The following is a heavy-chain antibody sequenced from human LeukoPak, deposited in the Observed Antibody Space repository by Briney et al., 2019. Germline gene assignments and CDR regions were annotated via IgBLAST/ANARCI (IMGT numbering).Heavy chain of an antibody. Sequence: ASVKVSCKASGYTFTGYYMHWVRQAPGQGLEWMGWINPNSGVATNAQKFQGRVTMTRDTSSSTVYMGLMRLRSDDTAVYYCARSSKGTSYYGSGSYHTFDHWGQGTLVTVSS. CDR1: GYTFTGYY. D-gene: IGHD3-10*01. CDR2: INPNSGVA. V-gene: IGHV1-2*02. CDR3: ARSSKGTSYYGSGSYHTFDH. J-gene: IGHJ4*02.